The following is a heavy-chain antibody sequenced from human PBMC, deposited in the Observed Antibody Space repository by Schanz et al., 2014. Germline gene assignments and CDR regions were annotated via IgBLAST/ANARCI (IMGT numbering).Heavy chain of an antibody. CDR2: IYYSGST. CDR1: GDSISSTSYY. V-gene: IGHV4-39*01. Sequence: QLQMQESGPGLVKPSETLSLTCSVSGDSISSTSYYWGWIRQPPGKGLEWIGSIYYSGSTYYNPSQNGRLTISVDTSKTQFSLTLSSVTAADTAVYYCARHSGYYYYYGMDVWGQGTTVTVSS. CDR3: ARHSGYYYYYGMDV. J-gene: IGHJ6*02.